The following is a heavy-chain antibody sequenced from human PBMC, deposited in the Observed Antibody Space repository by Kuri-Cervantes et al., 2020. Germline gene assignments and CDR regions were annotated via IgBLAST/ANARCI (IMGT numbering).Heavy chain of an antibody. CDR3: AKVSSGYWLFDY. Sequence: GESLKISCAASGFTFSSHWMSWVRQAPGKGLEWVSAISGSGGSTYYADSVKGRFTISRDNSKNTLYLQMNSLRAEDTAVYYCAKVSSGYWLFDYWGQGTLVTVSS. V-gene: IGHV3-23*01. D-gene: IGHD3-22*01. J-gene: IGHJ4*02. CDR2: ISGSGGST. CDR1: GFTFSSHW.